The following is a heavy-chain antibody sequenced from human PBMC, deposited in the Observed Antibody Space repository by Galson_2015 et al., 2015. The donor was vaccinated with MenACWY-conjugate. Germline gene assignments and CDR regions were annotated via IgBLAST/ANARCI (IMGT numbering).Heavy chain of an antibody. J-gene: IGHJ3*02. D-gene: IGHD6-13*01. CDR3: AKGFYRGPVGNAFDI. CDR2: ISDSGDTT. Sequence: SLRLSRAASGFTFSNYAMSWVRQAPGKGLEWVSTISDSGDTTYFADSVRGRFTVSRDNSKNTLYLQINSLRAEDTAVFYCAKGFYRGPVGNAFDIWGQGTMVTVSS. V-gene: IGHV3-23*01. CDR1: GFTFSNYA.